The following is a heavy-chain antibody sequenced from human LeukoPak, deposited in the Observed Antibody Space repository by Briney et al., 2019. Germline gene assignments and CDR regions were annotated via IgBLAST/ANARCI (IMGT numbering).Heavy chain of an antibody. J-gene: IGHJ4*02. V-gene: IGHV1-18*01. Sequence: VASVKVSCKASGYTFTSYGISWVRQAPGQGLEWMGWISTYNADTDYAQNLQGRVTMTTDTSTSTAYMELRSLRSDDTAVYYCAAARGGATKDWGQGTLVTVSS. D-gene: IGHD1-26*01. CDR3: AAARGGATKD. CDR1: GYTFTSYG. CDR2: ISTYNADT.